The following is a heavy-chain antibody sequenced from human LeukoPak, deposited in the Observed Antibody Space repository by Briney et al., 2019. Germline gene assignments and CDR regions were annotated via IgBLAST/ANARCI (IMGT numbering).Heavy chain of an antibody. CDR1: GYTFTSYA. V-gene: IGHV1-3*01. Sequence: ASVKVSCKASGYTFTSYAMHWVRQAPGQRLEWMGWINAGNGNTKYSQKFQGRVTITRDTSTSTVYMELSSLRSEDTAVYYCARACSGGSCPLDYWGQGTLVTVSS. J-gene: IGHJ4*02. CDR2: INAGNGNT. D-gene: IGHD2-15*01. CDR3: ARACSGGSCPLDY.